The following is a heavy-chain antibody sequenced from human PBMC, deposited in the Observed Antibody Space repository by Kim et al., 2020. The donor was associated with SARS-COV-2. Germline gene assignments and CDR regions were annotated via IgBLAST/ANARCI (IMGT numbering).Heavy chain of an antibody. J-gene: IGHJ6*01. V-gene: IGHV3-30*18. CDR3: AKLYYYGSGTSAPRDYY. CDR1: GFTFSSYG. Sequence: GGSLRLSCAASGFTFSSYGMHWVRQAPGKGLEWVAVISYDGSNKYYADSVKGRFTISRDNSKNTLYLQMNSLRAEDTAVYYCAKLYYYGSGTSAPRDYY. CDR2: ISYDGSNK. D-gene: IGHD3-10*01.